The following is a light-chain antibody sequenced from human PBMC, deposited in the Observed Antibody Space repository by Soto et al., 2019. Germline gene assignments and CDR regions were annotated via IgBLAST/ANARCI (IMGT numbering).Light chain of an antibody. CDR3: QQRSNWPSIT. Sequence: ELVLTQSPGTLSLSPGESATLSCRASQSVSSYLAWYQQKPGQAPRLLIYDASNRATGIPARFSGSGSGTDFTLTINSLEPEDFAVYYCQQRSNWPSITFGQGTRLEIK. CDR2: DAS. V-gene: IGKV3-11*01. CDR1: QSVSSY. J-gene: IGKJ5*01.